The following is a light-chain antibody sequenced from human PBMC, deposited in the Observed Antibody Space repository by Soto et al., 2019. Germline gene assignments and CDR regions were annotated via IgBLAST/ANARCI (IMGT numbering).Light chain of an antibody. CDR2: DAS. CDR3: QQFGDLTFI. CDR1: QDINNY. J-gene: IGKJ5*01. V-gene: IGKV1-33*01. Sequence: DIKMTQSPSSLSASVGDRVTITCQASQDINNYLNWYQQKPGQAPKLLIYDASGLEVGVPSRFRGSGSGTHFTLTISGLQPEDIAKYYCQQFGDLTFIFGQGTRLEI.